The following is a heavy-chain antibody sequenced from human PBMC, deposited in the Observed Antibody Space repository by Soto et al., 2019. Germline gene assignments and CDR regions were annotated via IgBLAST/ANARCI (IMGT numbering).Heavy chain of an antibody. V-gene: IGHV3-30*18. CDR2: ISYDGSNK. D-gene: IGHD2-15*01. CDR1: GFTFSSYG. J-gene: IGHJ6*02. Sequence: GGSLRLSCAASGFTFSSYGMHWVRQAPGKGLEWVAVISYDGSNKYYADSVKGRFTISRDNSKNTLYLQMNSLRAEDTAVYYCAKVVAANPYYYYGLAVWGQGTTVAVSS. CDR3: AKVVAANPYYYYGLAV.